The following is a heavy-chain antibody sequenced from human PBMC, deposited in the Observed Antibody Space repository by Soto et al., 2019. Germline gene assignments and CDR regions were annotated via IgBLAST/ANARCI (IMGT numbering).Heavy chain of an antibody. J-gene: IGHJ5*02. D-gene: IGHD1-7*01. CDR3: ARDTTRDGTLTWFDP. CDR2: ISAYNGNT. CDR1: GYTFINYG. Sequence: QVQLVQSGAEVKKPGASVKVSCKAFGYTFINYGISWVRQAPGQGLEWMGWISAYNGNTDYAQKFRGRVTMTTDTSTSTAYMELRSLMSDDTAVYYCARDTTRDGTLTWFDPWGQGTLVIVSS. V-gene: IGHV1-18*01.